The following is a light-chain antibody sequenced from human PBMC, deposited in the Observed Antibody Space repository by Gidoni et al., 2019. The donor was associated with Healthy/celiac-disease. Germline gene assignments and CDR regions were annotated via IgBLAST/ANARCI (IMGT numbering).Light chain of an antibody. CDR2: WSA. Sequence: IVLTLSRDSLAVSPGERATINCKSSQSVLYSSNNKNYLAWYPREPGQRPKLLIYWSATRESGVLDRFSGSGSGTDFTLTFSSLQAEDVAVYYCQQYYSTPFTFGPGTKVDIK. CDR3: QQYYSTPFT. J-gene: IGKJ3*01. CDR1: QSVLYSSNNKNY. V-gene: IGKV4-1*01.